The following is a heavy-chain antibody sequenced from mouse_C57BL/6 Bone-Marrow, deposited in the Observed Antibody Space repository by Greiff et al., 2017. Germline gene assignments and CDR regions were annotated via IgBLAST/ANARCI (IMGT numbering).Heavy chain of an antibody. CDR2: ISGGSSTI. CDR1: GFTFSDYG. CDR3: ANDTDY. J-gene: IGHJ2*01. V-gene: IGHV5-17*01. Sequence: EVQLVESGGGLVKPGGSLKLSCAASGFTFSDYGMHWVRQAPEKGLEWVAYISGGSSTIYYADTVKGRFTISRDNAKNTLFLQMTSLRSEDTAMYYCANDTDYGGRGPTLTVSS. D-gene: IGHD2-3*01.